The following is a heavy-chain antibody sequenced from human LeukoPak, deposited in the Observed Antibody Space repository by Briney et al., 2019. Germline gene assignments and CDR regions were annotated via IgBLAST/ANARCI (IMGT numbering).Heavy chain of an antibody. CDR1: GYSINSGYY. CDR2: IYHSGTT. CDR3: ARMSGSIFGVVYFDY. J-gene: IGHJ4*02. D-gene: IGHD3-3*01. Sequence: SETLSLTCAVSGYSINSGYYWGWIRQPPGKGLEWIGSIYHSGTTYYNPSLKSRVTISVDTSKNQFSLKLSSVTAADTAVYYCARMSGSIFGVVYFDYWGQGTLLTVSS. V-gene: IGHV4-38-2*01.